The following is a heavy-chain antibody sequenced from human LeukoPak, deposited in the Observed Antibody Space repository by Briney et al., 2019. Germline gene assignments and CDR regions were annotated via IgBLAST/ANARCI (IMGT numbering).Heavy chain of an antibody. Sequence: GGSLRLSCAASGFTFSSYSINWVRQAPGKGLEWVSSISSSSTYIYYADSVKGRFTISRDNAKNSLYLQMNSLRAEDTAVYYCARAGGIGNWFDLWGQGTLVTVSS. CDR3: ARAGGIGNWFDL. J-gene: IGHJ5*02. CDR2: ISSSSTYI. V-gene: IGHV3-21*01. CDR1: GFTFSSYS. D-gene: IGHD1-26*01.